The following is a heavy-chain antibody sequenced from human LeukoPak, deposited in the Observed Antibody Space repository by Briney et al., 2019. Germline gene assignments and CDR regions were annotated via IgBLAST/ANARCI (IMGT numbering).Heavy chain of an antibody. CDR3: ARGQGATVPLVGKNWFDP. J-gene: IGHJ5*02. Sequence: SETLSLTCAVYGGSFRGYYWSWIRQPPGKGLEWFGEINYSGSTNYNPSLKSRGTISVDTSKNQFSLKLSSVTVADTAIYYCARGQGATVPLVGKNWFDPWGQGTRVIVSS. CDR1: GGSFRGYY. V-gene: IGHV4-34*01. CDR2: INYSGST. D-gene: IGHD1-26*01.